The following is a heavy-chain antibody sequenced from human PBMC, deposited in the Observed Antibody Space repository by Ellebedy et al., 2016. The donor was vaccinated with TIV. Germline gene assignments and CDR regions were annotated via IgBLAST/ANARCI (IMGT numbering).Heavy chain of an antibody. V-gene: IGHV4-39*01. CDR2: ISSDGRP. Sequence: MPGGSLRLSCTVSGDSISSGSYYWGWIRQPPGKWLQWIGSISSDGRPYYNPSLKTRVTISVDTSKNQFSLKLSSVTAADTAVYFCARGIYGSGSVDYWGQGTLVTVSS. D-gene: IGHD3-10*01. CDR3: ARGIYGSGSVDY. CDR1: GDSISSGSYY. J-gene: IGHJ4*02.